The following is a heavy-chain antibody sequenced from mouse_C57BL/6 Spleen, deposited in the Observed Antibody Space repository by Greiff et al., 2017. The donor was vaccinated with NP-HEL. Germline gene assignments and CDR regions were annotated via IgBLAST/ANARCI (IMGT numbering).Heavy chain of an antibody. V-gene: IGHV1-82*01. CDR2: IYPGDGDT. CDR1: GYAFSSSW. CDR3: ARTLRGKAMDY. J-gene: IGHJ4*01. Sequence: VQLQQSGPELVKPGASVKISCKASGYAFSSSWMNWVKQRPGKGLEWIGRIYPGDGDTNYNGKFKGKATLTADKSSSTAYMQLSSLTSEDSAVYFCARTLRGKAMDYWGQGTSVTVSS.